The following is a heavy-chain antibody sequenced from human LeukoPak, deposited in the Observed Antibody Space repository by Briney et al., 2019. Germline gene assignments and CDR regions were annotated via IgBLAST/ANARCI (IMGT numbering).Heavy chain of an antibody. CDR3: ARIGLEVPAANY. CDR2: IYSGGST. V-gene: IGHV3-53*01. J-gene: IGHJ4*02. D-gene: IGHD2-2*01. Sequence: GGSLRLSCAASGFTVSSNYMSRVRQAPGKGLEWVSVIYSGGSTYYADSVKGRFTISRDNSKNTLYLQMNSLRAEDTAVYYCARIGLEVPAANYWGQGTLVTVSS. CDR1: GFTVSSNY.